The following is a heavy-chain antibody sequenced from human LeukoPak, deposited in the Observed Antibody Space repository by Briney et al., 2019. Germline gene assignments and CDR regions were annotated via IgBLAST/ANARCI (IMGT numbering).Heavy chain of an antibody. V-gene: IGHV4-39*07. D-gene: IGHD3-22*01. CDR3: ARDTRRPYDSSGSSYYFDY. CDR2: IYYSGST. Sequence: SETLSLTCTVSGGSISSSSYYWGWIRQPPGKGLEWIGSIYYSGSTYYNPSLKSRVTISVDTSKNQFSLKLSSVTAADTAVYYCARDTRRPYDSSGSSYYFDYWGQGTLVTVSS. J-gene: IGHJ4*02. CDR1: GGSISSSSYY.